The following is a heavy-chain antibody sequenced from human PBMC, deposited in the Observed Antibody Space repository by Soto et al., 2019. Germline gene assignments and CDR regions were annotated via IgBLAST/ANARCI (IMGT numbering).Heavy chain of an antibody. J-gene: IGHJ4*02. V-gene: IGHV1-18*01. Sequence: ASVKVSCKASGCTFTIYGISWVLQAPGQGLEWMGWISAYNGNTNYAQKLQGRVTMTTDTSTSTAYMELRSLRSDDTAVYYCARDPGYQLLSMNDYWGQGTLVTVSS. CDR2: ISAYNGNT. D-gene: IGHD2-2*01. CDR1: GCTFTIYG. CDR3: ARDPGYQLLSMNDY.